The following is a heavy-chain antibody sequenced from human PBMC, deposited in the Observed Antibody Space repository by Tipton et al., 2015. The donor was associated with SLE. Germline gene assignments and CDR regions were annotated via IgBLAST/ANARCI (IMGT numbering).Heavy chain of an antibody. CDR2: IYSDRRT. V-gene: IGHV3-53*01. CDR1: GFIFSTHY. J-gene: IGHJ6*03. CDR3: ARGTPVTEHSYYYFMDV. Sequence: GSLRLSCAASGFIFSTHYMSWVRQAPGKGLEWVSVIYSDRRTYYADSVKGRFIISRDNSKDTLYLQMNRLRAEDTAVYYCARGTPVTEHSYYYFMDVWGKGTTVTVSS. D-gene: IGHD1-14*01.